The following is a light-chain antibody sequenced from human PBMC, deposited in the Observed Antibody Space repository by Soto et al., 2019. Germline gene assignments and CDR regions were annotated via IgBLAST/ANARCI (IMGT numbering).Light chain of an antibody. V-gene: IGLV2-14*01. Sequence: QSALTQPASVSGSPGQSITISCTGTSSDVGGYDYVSWYQQHPGKAPKVMIYEVRNRPSGVSNRFSGSKSGNTASLTISGLQAEDEADYYCSSYTSSNTGVFGGGTQLTVL. CDR3: SSYTSSNTGV. CDR1: SSDVGGYDY. CDR2: EVR. J-gene: IGLJ3*02.